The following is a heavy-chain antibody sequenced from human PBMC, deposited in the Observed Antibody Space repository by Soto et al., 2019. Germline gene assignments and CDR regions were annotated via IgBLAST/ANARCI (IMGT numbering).Heavy chain of an antibody. CDR3: VRDGSKTLRDWFDP. Sequence: QVQLQESGPGVVKPSETLSLSCSVSGGSISKFYWSWIRKTAGKGLEWMGRVYATGTTDYNPSLRSRVTMSVDISKKTFSLRLTSVTAADTGAYYCVRDGSKTLRDWFDPWGQGKLVTVSS. CDR1: GGSISKFY. J-gene: IGHJ5*02. V-gene: IGHV4-4*07. CDR2: VYATGTT.